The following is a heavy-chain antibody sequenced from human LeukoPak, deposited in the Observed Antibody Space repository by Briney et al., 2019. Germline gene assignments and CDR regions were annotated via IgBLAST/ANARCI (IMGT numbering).Heavy chain of an antibody. CDR2: INHSGST. J-gene: IGHJ5*02. Sequence: SGTLSLTCAVYGGSFSGYYWSWIRQPPGKGLEWIGEINHSGSTNYNPSLKSRVTISVDTSKNWFSLRLSSVTAADTAVYYCARVGSSSWSDRNWFDPWGQGTLVTVSS. D-gene: IGHD6-13*01. CDR3: ARVGSSSWSDRNWFDP. CDR1: GGSFSGYY. V-gene: IGHV4-34*01.